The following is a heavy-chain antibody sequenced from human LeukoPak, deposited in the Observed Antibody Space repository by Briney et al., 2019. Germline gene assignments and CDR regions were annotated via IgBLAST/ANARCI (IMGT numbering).Heavy chain of an antibody. CDR2: ISGSGGST. CDR3: ARRPGLERYYFDY. CDR1: GFTFSSYA. Sequence: GGSLRLSCAASGFTFSSYAMSWVRQAPGKGLQWVSTISGSGGSTYHADSVKGRFTISRDNSKNTLYLQMNSLRAEDTAVYYCARRPGLERYYFDYWGQGALVTVSS. J-gene: IGHJ4*02. V-gene: IGHV3-23*01. D-gene: IGHD1-1*01.